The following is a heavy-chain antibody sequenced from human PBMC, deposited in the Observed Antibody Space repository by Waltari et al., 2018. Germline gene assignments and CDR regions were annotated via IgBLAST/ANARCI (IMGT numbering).Heavy chain of an antibody. J-gene: IGHJ2*01. CDR2: IAARGST. CDR1: GDVINNYF. V-gene: IGHV4-4*07. CDR3: ARGGVDSSWFNWYFDR. Sequence: QVQLQESGPRLVRPSEPLSLPCPVSGDVINNYFWGWIRQPAGKGLEWIGRIAARGSTNYNPSLKTRVALSVDTSKNQFSLNLTSMTAADTGIYFCARGGVDSSWFNWYFDRWGRGTLVTVSS. D-gene: IGHD6-13*01.